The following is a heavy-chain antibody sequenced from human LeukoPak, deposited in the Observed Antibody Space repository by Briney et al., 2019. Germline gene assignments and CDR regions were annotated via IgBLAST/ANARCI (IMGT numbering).Heavy chain of an antibody. CDR1: GFIFSSYW. CDR3: ARGPRYDSSGYYSGYYFDY. D-gene: IGHD3-22*01. Sequence: GGSLRLSCGASGFIFSSYWMSWVRQAPGKGLEWVANINQDGSGKYYVDSVKGRFTISRDNAKNSLYLQMNSLRAEDTAVYYCARGPRYDSSGYYSGYYFDYWGQGTLVTVSS. J-gene: IGHJ4*02. CDR2: INQDGSGK. V-gene: IGHV3-7*01.